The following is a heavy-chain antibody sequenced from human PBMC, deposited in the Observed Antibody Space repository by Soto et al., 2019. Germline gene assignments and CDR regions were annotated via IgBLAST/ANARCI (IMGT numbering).Heavy chain of an antibody. CDR3: ARDPTIFREEGQNERLPNWFDP. Sequence: QVQLVESGGGVVQPGRSLRLSCAASGFTFSSYAMHWVRQAPGKGLEWVAVISYDGSNKYYADSVKGRFTISRDNSKNKVYLQMNSLRAEDTAVYYCARDPTIFREEGQNERLPNWFDPWGQGTLVTVSS. V-gene: IGHV3-30-3*01. J-gene: IGHJ5*02. CDR2: ISYDGSNK. CDR1: GFTFSSYA. D-gene: IGHD3-3*01.